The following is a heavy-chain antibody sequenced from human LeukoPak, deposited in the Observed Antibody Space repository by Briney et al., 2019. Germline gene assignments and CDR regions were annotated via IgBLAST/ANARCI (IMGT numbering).Heavy chain of an antibody. D-gene: IGHD2-15*01. CDR1: GFTFSSYA. CDR2: LSGGGGST. CDR3: AKDITWSPWVVDFDC. J-gene: IGHJ4*02. Sequence: PGGSLRLSCSASGFTFSSYAMSWVRQAPGKGLEWVSVLSGGGGSTYYADSVKGRFTISRDNSKNTLYLQMNSLRAEDTAIYYCAKDITWSPWVVDFDCWGQGTLVTVSS. V-gene: IGHV3-23*01.